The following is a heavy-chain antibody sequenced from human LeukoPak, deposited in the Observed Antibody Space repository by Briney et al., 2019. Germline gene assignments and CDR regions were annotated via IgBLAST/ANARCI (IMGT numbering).Heavy chain of an antibody. J-gene: IGHJ4*02. CDR3: ARVWSYGQWLDGVDY. D-gene: IGHD6-19*01. Sequence: GGSLRLSCAASGFTFSSYSMNWVRQAPGKGLEWVSSISSSSSYIYYADSVKGRFTISRDNAKNSLYLQMNSLRAEDTAVYYCARVWSYGQWLDGVDYWGQGTLVTVSS. V-gene: IGHV3-21*01. CDR2: ISSSSSYI. CDR1: GFTFSSYS.